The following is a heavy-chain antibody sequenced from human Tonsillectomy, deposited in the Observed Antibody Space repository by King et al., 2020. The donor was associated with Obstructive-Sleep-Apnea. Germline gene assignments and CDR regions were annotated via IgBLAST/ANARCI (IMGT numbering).Heavy chain of an antibody. J-gene: IGHJ6*02. V-gene: IGHV3-30-3*01. CDR1: GFIFSSDA. CDR3: AGGRDYGMDV. CDR2: ISNSGNNK. Sequence: VQPVQSGGGVVQPGRSLRLSCAGSGFIFSSDALDWVRQAPGKGLEWVAFISNSGNNKNYADSVKGRLSISRDNFNNTLYLQMNSLRAEDTAVYYCAGGRDYGMDVWGQGTTVTVSS.